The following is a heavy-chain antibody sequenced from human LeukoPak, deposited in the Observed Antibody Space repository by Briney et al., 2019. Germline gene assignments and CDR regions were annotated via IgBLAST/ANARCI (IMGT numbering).Heavy chain of an antibody. V-gene: IGHV4-34*01. CDR3: ARSVGYSRTQYPVDY. D-gene: IGHD6-13*01. J-gene: IGHJ4*02. CDR1: GGSFSGYY. Sequence: PSETLSLTCAVYGGSFSGYYWSRIRQPPGKGLEWIGEINHSGSTNYNPSLKSRVTISVDTSKNQFSLKLSSVTAADTAVYYCARSVGYSRTQYPVDYWGQGTLVTVSS. CDR2: INHSGST.